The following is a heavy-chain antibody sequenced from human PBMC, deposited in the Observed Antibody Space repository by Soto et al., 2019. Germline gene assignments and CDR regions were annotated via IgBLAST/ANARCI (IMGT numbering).Heavy chain of an antibody. CDR2: INPSGGST. Sequence: ASVKVSCKASGYTFTTCYMHWVRQAPGRWLEWMGMINPSGGSTSYAQKFQGRVTMTRDTSTSTVYMELTSLRSEDTAVYFCAREFYYYYNSGRQYYFDYWGPGTLVTVSS. CDR3: AREFYYYYNSGRQYYFDY. D-gene: IGHD3-22*01. CDR1: GYTFTTCY. V-gene: IGHV1-46*01. J-gene: IGHJ4*02.